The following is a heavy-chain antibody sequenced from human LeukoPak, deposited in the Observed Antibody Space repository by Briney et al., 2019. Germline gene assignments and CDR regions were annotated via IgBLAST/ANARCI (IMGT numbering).Heavy chain of an antibody. D-gene: IGHD1-26*01. CDR3: TRESGAFSPFGF. J-gene: IGHJ4*02. CDR2: VHLNGAT. V-gene: IGHV4-4*02. CDR1: GFTFSSYW. Sequence: GSLRLSCVVSGFTFSSYWMNWVRQPPGKGLEWIGEVHLNGATNYNPSLESRVSMSIDKSKNQLSLKLSSVTAADTATYYCTRESGAFSPFGFWGQGTLVTVSS.